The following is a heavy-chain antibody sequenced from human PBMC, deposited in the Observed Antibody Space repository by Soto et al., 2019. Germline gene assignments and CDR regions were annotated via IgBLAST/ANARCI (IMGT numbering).Heavy chain of an antibody. CDR3: AKNTHTVVTPIDY. CDR1: GFTFSSYA. V-gene: IGHV3-23*01. J-gene: IGHJ4*02. Sequence: PGGSLRLSCAASGFTFSSYAMTWVRQAPGKGLEWVSAMSISSGGTYYADSVKGRFTISRDNSRNTLYPQMNSLRVEDTAVYYCAKNTHTVVTPIDYWGQGTLVTVSS. CDR2: MSISSGGT. D-gene: IGHD2-21*02.